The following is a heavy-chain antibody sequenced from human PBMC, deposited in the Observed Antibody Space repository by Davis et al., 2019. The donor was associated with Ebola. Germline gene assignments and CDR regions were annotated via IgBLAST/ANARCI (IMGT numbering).Heavy chain of an antibody. CDR3: VQGTTACRA. CDR1: GFAFSTYS. CDR2: ISSSSSYI. D-gene: IGHD1-26*01. J-gene: IGHJ4*02. V-gene: IGHV3-21*04. Sequence: GESLKISCAASGFAFSTYSMNWVRQAPGKGLEWVSSISSSSSYIYYADSVKGRFTISRDNAKNTLHLQMNSLTAEDTAVYYCVQGTTACRAWGQGTLVTVSS.